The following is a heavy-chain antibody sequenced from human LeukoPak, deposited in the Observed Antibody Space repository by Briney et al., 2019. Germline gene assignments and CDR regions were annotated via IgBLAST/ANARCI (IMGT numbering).Heavy chain of an antibody. D-gene: IGHD2-8*01. CDR3: ARDFKMGFDY. V-gene: IGHV1-69*06. J-gene: IGHJ4*02. CDR2: IIPIFGTA. Sequence: SVKVSCTASGGTFSSYAISWVRQAPGQGLEWMGGIIPIFGTANYAQKFQGRVTITADKSTSTAYMELSSLRSEDTAVYYCARDFKMGFDYWGQGTLVTVSS. CDR1: GGTFSSYA.